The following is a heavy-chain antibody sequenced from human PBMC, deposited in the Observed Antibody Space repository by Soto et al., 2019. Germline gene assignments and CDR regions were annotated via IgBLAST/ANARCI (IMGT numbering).Heavy chain of an antibody. D-gene: IGHD2-8*02. CDR1: GGSISGYY. J-gene: IGHJ4*02. Sequence: SETLSLTCTVSGGSISGYYWSWIRQPPGKGLEWLGYIFYSGTTNYNPSLQSRLTISVDTSKNQFSLTLSSVTAADTAVYYCAKGGGREVPGGDYFDYWGLGTLVTVSS. CDR2: IFYSGTT. V-gene: IGHV4-59*01. CDR3: AKGGGREVPGGDYFDY.